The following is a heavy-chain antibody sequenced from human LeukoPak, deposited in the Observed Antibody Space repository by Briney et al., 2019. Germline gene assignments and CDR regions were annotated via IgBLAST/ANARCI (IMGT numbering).Heavy chain of an antibody. J-gene: IGHJ4*02. CDR3: AKGYCSGGSCSPDY. D-gene: IGHD2-15*01. V-gene: IGHV3-23*01. CDR2: ISGSGGST. Sequence: PGGSLRLSCAASGFTFSSYAMSWVRQAPGKGLEWVSAISGSGGSTYYADSVKGRFTISRDNSKNTLYLQMNSLRAEDTAVYYCAKGYCSGGSCSPDYWGQGTLVTVSS. CDR1: GFTFSSYA.